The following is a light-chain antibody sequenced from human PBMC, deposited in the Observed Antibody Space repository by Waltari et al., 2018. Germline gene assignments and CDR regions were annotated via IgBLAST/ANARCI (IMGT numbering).Light chain of an antibody. Sequence: DIQMTQSPSSLSASVGDTVTITCPASQDISNYFNWYQQKPGKAPKLLIYDASNLETGVPSRFSGSGSGTDFTFTISSLQPEDIATYYCQQYDNLPLTFGGGTKVEIK. CDR2: DAS. V-gene: IGKV1-33*01. J-gene: IGKJ4*01. CDR3: QQYDNLPLT. CDR1: QDISNY.